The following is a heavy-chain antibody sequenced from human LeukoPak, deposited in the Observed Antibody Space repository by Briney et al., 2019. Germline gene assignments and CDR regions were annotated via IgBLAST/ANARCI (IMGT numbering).Heavy chain of an antibody. CDR2: IYTSGST. CDR3: ATSSGGTMVRGVIGWYFDY. J-gene: IGHJ4*02. CDR1: GGSISSYY. D-gene: IGHD3-10*01. Sequence: SETLPLTCTVSGGSISSYYWSWIRQPAGKGLEWIGRIYTSGSTNYNPSLKSRVTMSVDTSKNQFSLKLSSVTAADTAVYYCATSSGGTMVRGVIGWYFDYWGQGTLVTVSS. V-gene: IGHV4-4*07.